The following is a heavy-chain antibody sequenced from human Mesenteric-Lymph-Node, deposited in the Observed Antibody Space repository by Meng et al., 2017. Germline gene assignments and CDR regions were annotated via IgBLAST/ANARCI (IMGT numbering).Heavy chain of an antibody. CDR1: GYSFTSYW. J-gene: IGHJ6*02. D-gene: IGHD3-22*01. Sequence: GESLKISCKGSGYSFTSYWIGRVRQMPGKGLEWMGIIYPGDSDTRYSPSFQGQVTISADKSISTAYLQWSSLKASDTAMYYCARLWDYDSSGYYPNYYYYYGMDVWGQGTTVTVSS. CDR2: IYPGDSDT. CDR3: ARLWDYDSSGYYPNYYYYYGMDV. V-gene: IGHV5-51*01.